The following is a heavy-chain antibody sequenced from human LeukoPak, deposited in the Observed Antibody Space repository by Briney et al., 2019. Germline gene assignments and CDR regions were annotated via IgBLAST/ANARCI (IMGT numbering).Heavy chain of an antibody. CDR3: ARRTGYCSSTSCYINGDAFDI. V-gene: IGHV4-39*07. J-gene: IGHJ3*02. CDR2: IYYSGST. D-gene: IGHD2-2*02. CDR1: GGSISSSSYY. Sequence: SETLSLTCTVSGGSISSSSYYWGWIRQPPGTGLEWVGSIYYSGSTYYNPSLKSRVTISVDTSKNQFSLKLSSVTAADTAVYYCARRTGYCSSTSCYINGDAFDIWGQGTMVTVSS.